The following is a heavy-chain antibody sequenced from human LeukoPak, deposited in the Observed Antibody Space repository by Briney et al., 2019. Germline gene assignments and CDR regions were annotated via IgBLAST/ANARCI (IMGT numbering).Heavy chain of an antibody. CDR1: GYTFTSYK. D-gene: IGHD6-19*01. J-gene: IGHJ4*02. Sequence: ASVEVSCKASGYTFTSYKIHWIRQAPGQGLEWMAVINPSDGSTNYAQKFQGRVTMTRDTSTSTVYMELRSQRSEDTAVYCCARSTTIAVAFYWGQGTLVTVSS. CDR3: ARSTTIAVAFY. CDR2: INPSDGST. V-gene: IGHV1-46*01.